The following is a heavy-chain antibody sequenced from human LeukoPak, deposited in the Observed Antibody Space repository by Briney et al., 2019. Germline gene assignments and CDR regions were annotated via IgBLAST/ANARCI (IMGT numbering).Heavy chain of an antibody. CDR3: AAVTDSRGGDGSWWFDP. J-gene: IGHJ5*02. CDR2: IVVGSGNT. CDR1: GFTFTSSA. D-gene: IGHD2-21*02. V-gene: IGHV1-58*02. Sequence: GTSVKVSCKASGFTFTSSAMQWVRQARGQRLEWIGWIVVGSGNTNYAQKFQERVTITRDMSTSTAYMELSSLRSEDTAVYYCAAVTDSRGGDGSWWFDPWGQGTLVTVSS.